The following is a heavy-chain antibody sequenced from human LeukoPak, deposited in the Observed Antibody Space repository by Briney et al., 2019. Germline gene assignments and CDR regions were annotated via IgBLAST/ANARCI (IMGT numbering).Heavy chain of an antibody. CDR1: GGSISSYY. CDR3: ATTTVTRKGTCGWFDP. J-gene: IGHJ5*02. D-gene: IGHD4-17*01. V-gene: IGHV4-59*01. Sequence: SETLSLTCTVSGGSISSYYWSWIRQPPGKGLEWIRYIYYSGSTNYNPSLKSRVTISVDTSKNQFSLKLSSVTAADTAVYYCATTTVTRKGTCGWFDPWGQGTLVTVSS. CDR2: IYYSGST.